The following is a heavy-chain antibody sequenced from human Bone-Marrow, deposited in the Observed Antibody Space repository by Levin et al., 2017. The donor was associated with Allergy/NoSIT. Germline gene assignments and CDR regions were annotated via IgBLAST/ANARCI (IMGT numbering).Heavy chain of an antibody. V-gene: IGHV3-21*01. CDR1: GFNFSTHS. CDR2: ITSRSTYI. J-gene: IGHJ4*02. D-gene: IGHD3-3*01. CDR3: VASTPSDF. Sequence: GESLKISCEGSGFNFSTHSMNWVRQTPEKGLEWVSSITSRSTYIHYADSVRGRFTISRDNAKNSLYLQMNSLRVDDTALYYCVASTPSDFWGQGTQVTVSS.